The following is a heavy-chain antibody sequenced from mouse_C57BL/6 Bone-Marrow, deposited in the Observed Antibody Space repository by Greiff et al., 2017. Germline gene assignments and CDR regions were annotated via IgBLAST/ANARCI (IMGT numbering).Heavy chain of an antibody. CDR2: IDPSDSYT. D-gene: IGHD2-1*01. Sequence: QVQLLQPGAELVRPGNSVTLSCKASGYTLTSYWMHWVKQRPGQGLEWIGVIDPSDSYTNYKQKLKGKATLTVDTSSRPAYMQLSSLTSEDSAVYYCAKEGNYVRDYWGQGTTLTVSS. V-gene: IGHV1-59*01. J-gene: IGHJ2*01. CDR3: AKEGNYVRDY. CDR1: GYTLTSYW.